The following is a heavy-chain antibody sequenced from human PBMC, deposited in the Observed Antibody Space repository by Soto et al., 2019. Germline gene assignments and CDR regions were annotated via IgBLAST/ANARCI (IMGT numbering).Heavy chain of an antibody. CDR1: GYTFTTYY. CDR2: INPRGGST. CDR3: ARGHFFGSSSLYFDY. J-gene: IGHJ4*02. V-gene: IGHV1-46*03. D-gene: IGHD6-6*01. Sequence: QVQLVQSGAEVKKPGASVKVSCKASGYTFTTYYMHWVRQAPGQGLEWMGIINPRGGSTSYAQKFQGRVTMTRDTSTSTVYMELSSLRSEDTAVYYCARGHFFGSSSLYFDYWGQGTLVTVSS.